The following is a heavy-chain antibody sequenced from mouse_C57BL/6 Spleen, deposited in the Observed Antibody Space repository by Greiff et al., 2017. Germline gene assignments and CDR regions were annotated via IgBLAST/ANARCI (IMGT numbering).Heavy chain of an antibody. Sequence: VQLQQPGAERVRPGTSVKLSCKASGYTFTSYWMHWVKQRPGQGLEWIGVIDPSDSYTNKNKKFKGKATLTVDKSASTAYMQLSSLTSEDAAVNYCARSGAPNYYGSSPAWFAYWGQGTLVTVSA. CDR3: ARSGAPNYYGSSPAWFAY. D-gene: IGHD1-1*01. CDR2: IDPSDSYT. CDR1: GYTFTSYW. V-gene: IGHV1-59*01. J-gene: IGHJ3*01.